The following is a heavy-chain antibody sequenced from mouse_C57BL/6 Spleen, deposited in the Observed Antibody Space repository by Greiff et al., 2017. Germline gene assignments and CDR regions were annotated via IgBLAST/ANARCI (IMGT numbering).Heavy chain of an antibody. CDR2: IDPSDSET. Sequence: LQQPGAELVRPGSSVKLSCKASGYTFTSYWMHWVKQRPIQGLEWIGNIDPSDSETHYNQKFKDKATLTVDKSSSTAYMQLSSLTSEDSAVYYCARDGNYYFDYWGQGTTLTVSS. V-gene: IGHV1-52*01. CDR1: GYTFTSYW. CDR3: ARDGNYYFDY. D-gene: IGHD2-1*01. J-gene: IGHJ2*01.